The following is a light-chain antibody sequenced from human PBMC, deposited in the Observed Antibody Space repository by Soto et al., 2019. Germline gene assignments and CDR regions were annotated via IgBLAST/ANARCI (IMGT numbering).Light chain of an antibody. Sequence: EIVMTQSPATLSVSPVERATLYFRASQSVSSDLAWYHQTPGQAPRLLIYGASSRATGIPDRFSGSGSGTEFTLTISSLQSEDFAVYYCQQYNNWLRLTCGGGTKGDIK. CDR3: QQYNNWLRLT. V-gene: IGKV3D-15*01. CDR2: GAS. J-gene: IGKJ4*01. CDR1: QSVSSD.